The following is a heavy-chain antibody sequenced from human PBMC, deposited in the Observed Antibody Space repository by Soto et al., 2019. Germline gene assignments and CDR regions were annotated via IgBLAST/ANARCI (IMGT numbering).Heavy chain of an antibody. Sequence: PWGSLRLSCAASGFSFISYAIHFFRQAPGKCLEWVAIIWFDGSNEYYGDSVKGRFTISRDNSKNTLSLQMNSLRVEDTATYYCARDNWNDGYYFDYWGQGTLVTVSS. CDR2: IWFDGSNE. CDR3: ARDNWNDGYYFDY. D-gene: IGHD1-20*01. CDR1: GFSFISYA. V-gene: IGHV3-33*01. J-gene: IGHJ4*02.